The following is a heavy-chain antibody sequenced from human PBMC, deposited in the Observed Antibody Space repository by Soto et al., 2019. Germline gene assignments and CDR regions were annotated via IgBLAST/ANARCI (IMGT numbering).Heavy chain of an antibody. J-gene: IGHJ3*02. CDR3: ARLAYCSSTSCYGGHAFDI. CDR2: INPNSGGT. D-gene: IGHD2-2*01. Sequence: ASVKVSCKASGYTFTGYYMHWVRQAPGQGLEWMGWINPNSGGTNYAQKFQGWVTMTRDTSISAAYMELSRLRSDDTAVYYCARLAYCSSTSCYGGHAFDIWGQGTMVTVTS. V-gene: IGHV1-2*04. CDR1: GYTFTGYY.